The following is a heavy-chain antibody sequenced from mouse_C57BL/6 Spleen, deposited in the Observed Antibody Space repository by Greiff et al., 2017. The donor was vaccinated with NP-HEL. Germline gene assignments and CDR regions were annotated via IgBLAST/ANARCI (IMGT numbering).Heavy chain of an antibody. CDR1: GFTFSSYA. Sequence: EVKLMESGGGLVKPGGSLKLSCAASGFTFSSYAMSWVRQTPKKRLEWVATISDGGSYTYYPDNVKGRFTISRDNAKNNLYLQMSHLKSEDTAMYYCARDLIDFCSSLFAYWGQGTLVTVSA. CDR2: ISDGGSYT. J-gene: IGHJ3*01. CDR3: ARDLIDFCSSLFAY. D-gene: IGHD1-1*01. V-gene: IGHV5-4*01.